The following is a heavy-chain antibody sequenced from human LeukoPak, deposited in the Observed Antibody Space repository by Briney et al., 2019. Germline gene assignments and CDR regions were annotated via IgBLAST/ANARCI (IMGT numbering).Heavy chain of an antibody. J-gene: IGHJ4*02. V-gene: IGHV3-30-3*01. CDR1: GFTFSSYA. D-gene: IGHD5-24*01. CDR3: ARGRGGEMATPLGY. Sequence: GSLRLSCAASGFTFSSYAMHWVRQAPGKGLEWVAVISYDGGNKYYADSVKGRFTISRDNSKNTLYLQMNSLRAEDTAVYYCARGRGGEMATPLGYWGQGTLVTVSS. CDR2: ISYDGGNK.